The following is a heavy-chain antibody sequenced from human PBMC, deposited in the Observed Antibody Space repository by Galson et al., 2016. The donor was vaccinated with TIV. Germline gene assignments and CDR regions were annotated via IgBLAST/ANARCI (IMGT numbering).Heavy chain of an antibody. J-gene: IGHJ6*02. CDR3: ARIWEAELGGFHYYGMDV. D-gene: IGHD1-26*01. Sequence: SLRLSCAASGFTFSTYAMNWVRQAPGKGLEWVSSISTRSSYIYYGDSMKGRFTISRDNAKNSLYLQMNSLRAEDTAVYYCARIWEAELGGFHYYGMDVWGQGTTFTVSS. V-gene: IGHV3-21*01. CDR2: ISTRSSYI. CDR1: GFTFSTYA.